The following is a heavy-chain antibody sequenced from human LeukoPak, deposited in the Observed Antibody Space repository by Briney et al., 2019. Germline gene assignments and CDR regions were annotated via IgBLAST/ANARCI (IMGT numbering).Heavy chain of an antibody. CDR3: ARALDQWELLDNWFDP. CDR2: IYYSGST. Sequence: SETLSLTCTVSGGSISSGSYYWSWIRQHSGKGLECIGHIYYSGSTYYNPSLKSRVTISVDTSKNQFSLKLSSVTAADTAVYYCARALDQWELLDNWFDPWGQGTLVTVSS. J-gene: IGHJ5*02. V-gene: IGHV4-31*03. D-gene: IGHD1-26*01. CDR1: GGSISSGSYY.